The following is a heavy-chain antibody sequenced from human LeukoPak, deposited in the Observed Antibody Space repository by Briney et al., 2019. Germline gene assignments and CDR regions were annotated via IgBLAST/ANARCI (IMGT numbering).Heavy chain of an antibody. CDR1: GGSFSGYY. Sequence: SETLSLTCAVYGGSFSGYYWSWIRQPPGKGLEWIGEINHSGSTNYNPSLKSRVTISVDTSKNQFSLKLSSLTAADTAVYYCARGRMTTGSSRGGYYYYMDVWGKGTTVTVS. J-gene: IGHJ6*03. D-gene: IGHD4-17*01. CDR2: INHSGST. V-gene: IGHV4-34*01. CDR3: ARGRMTTGSSRGGYYYYMDV.